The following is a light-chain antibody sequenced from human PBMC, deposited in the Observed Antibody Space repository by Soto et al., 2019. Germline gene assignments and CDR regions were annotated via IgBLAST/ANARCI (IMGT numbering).Light chain of an antibody. J-gene: IGKJ1*01. CDR3: QRYNNWPRT. V-gene: IGKV3-15*01. CDR1: QSVSSK. Sequence: EIVLTQSPGTLSLSPGERATLSCRASQSVSSKLAWYQQKPGQAPRLLIYDTSTRATGIPARFSGSGSGTEFTLTISSLQSEDFAVYYCQRYNNWPRTFGQGTKVDI. CDR2: DTS.